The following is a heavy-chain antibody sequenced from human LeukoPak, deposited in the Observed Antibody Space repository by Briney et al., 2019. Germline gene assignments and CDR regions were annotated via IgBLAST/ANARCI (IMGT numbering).Heavy chain of an antibody. CDR2: INTNTGNP. J-gene: IGHJ6*03. CDR3: ARGSSSSWFYYYMDV. CDR1: GYTFTTYA. V-gene: IGHV7-4-1*02. Sequence: GASVKVSCKASGYTFTTYAMNWVRQAPGQGLEWMGWINTNTGNPTYAQGFTGRFVFSLDTSVSTSYLQISSLKAEDTAVYYCARGSSSSWFYYYMDVWGKGTTVTVSS. D-gene: IGHD6-6*01.